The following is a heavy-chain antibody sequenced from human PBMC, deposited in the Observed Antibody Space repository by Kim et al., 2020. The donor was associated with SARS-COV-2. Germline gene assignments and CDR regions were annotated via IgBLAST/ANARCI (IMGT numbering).Heavy chain of an antibody. V-gene: IGHV1-18*01. CDR2: ISAYNGNT. J-gene: IGHJ6*02. D-gene: IGHD3-9*01. Sequence: ASVKVSCKASGYTFTSYGISWVRQAPGQGLEWMGWISAYNGNTNYAQKLQGRVTMTTDTSTSTAYMELRSLRSDDTAVYYCASQATYFDWLYGAHGMDVWGQGTTVTVSS. CDR3: ASQATYFDWLYGAHGMDV. CDR1: GYTFTSYG.